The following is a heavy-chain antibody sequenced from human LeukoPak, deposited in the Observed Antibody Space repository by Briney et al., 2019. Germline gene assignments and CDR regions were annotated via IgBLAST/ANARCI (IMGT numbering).Heavy chain of an antibody. V-gene: IGHV4-34*01. CDR3: ATAFLGLYYYYGMDV. D-gene: IGHD2/OR15-2a*01. CDR1: GGSFSGYY. J-gene: IGHJ6*02. CDR2: INHSGST. Sequence: PSETLSLTCAVYGGSFSGYYWSWIRQPPGKGLEWIGEINHSGSTNYNPSLKSRVTISVDTSKNQFSLKLSSVTAADTAVYYCATAFLGLYYYYGMDVWGRGTTVTVSS.